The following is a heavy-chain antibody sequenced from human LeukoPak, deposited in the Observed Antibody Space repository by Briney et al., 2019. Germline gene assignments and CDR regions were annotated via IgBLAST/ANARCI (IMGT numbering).Heavy chain of an antibody. Sequence: PGGSLRLSCAASGFTFSSNAMSWVRQAPGKGLEWVSAISGSGGSTYYADSVKGRFTISRDNSKNTLLLQMNSLRADDTAVYYCAKTQGYYDAWGQGALVTVSS. J-gene: IGHJ5*02. V-gene: IGHV3-23*01. CDR1: GFTFSSNA. D-gene: IGHD2-15*01. CDR3: AKTQGYYDA. CDR2: ISGSGGST.